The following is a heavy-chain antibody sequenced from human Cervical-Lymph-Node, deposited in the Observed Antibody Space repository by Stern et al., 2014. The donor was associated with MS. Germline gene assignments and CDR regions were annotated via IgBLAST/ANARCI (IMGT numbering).Heavy chain of an antibody. J-gene: IGHJ4*02. Sequence: QVTLRESGPALVKPTQTLTLTCTFSGFSLSTSGMRVSWIRQPPGKALEWLAPIDWDDDKFYSTALKTRLAISKDTSKTQVVLTMTNMDPVDTATYYCARSPPYYEFWNDYYYFDYWGQGTLVAVSS. V-gene: IGHV2-70*04. CDR2: IDWDDDK. CDR3: ARSPPYYEFWNDYYYFDY. D-gene: IGHD3-3*01. CDR1: GFSLSTSGMR.